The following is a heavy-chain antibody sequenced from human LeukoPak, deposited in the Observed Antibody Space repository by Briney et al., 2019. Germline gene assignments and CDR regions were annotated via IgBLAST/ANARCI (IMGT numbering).Heavy chain of an antibody. CDR1: GFTFNNYW. V-gene: IGHV3-7*01. CDR3: AREDFSEDGDYVDAFDI. CDR2: IKSDGSER. J-gene: IGHJ3*02. Sequence: GGSLRLSCAASGFTFNNYWMSWVRQAPGKGLQWVANIKSDGSERFYVDSVKGRFSISRDNTKKSLYLQMNSLRGEDTGVYYCAREDFSEDGDYVDAFDIWGRGTMVIVSS. D-gene: IGHD4-17*01.